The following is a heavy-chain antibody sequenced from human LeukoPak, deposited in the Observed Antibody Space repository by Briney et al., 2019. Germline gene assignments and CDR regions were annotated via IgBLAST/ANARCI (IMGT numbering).Heavy chain of an antibody. D-gene: IGHD4-17*01. CDR2: IKPDGSEK. V-gene: IGHV3-7*01. CDR3: ARAPRGHDYGVEGYFDL. CDR1: GFTFTTYW. Sequence: GGSLRLSCAASGFTFTTYWMTWVRRAPGKGLEWVANIKPDGSEKNYVDSVKGRFTISRDNAKNSLYLQMNSLRAEDTAVYYCARAPRGHDYGVEGYFDLWGRGTLVTVSS. J-gene: IGHJ2*01.